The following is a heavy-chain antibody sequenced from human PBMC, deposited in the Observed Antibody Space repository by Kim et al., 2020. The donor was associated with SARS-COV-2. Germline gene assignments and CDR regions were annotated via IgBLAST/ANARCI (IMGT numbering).Heavy chain of an antibody. D-gene: IGHD6-19*01. J-gene: IGHJ4*02. CDR2: IYYSGST. CDR3: ARSEKQWRVVLDY. V-gene: IGHV4-59*01. Sequence: SETLSLTCTVSGGSISSYYWSWIRQPPGKGLEWIGYIYYSGSTHYNPSLKSRVTISVDTSKNQFSLKLSSVTAADTAVYYCARSEKQWRVVLDYWGQGTLVTVSS. CDR1: GGSISSYY.